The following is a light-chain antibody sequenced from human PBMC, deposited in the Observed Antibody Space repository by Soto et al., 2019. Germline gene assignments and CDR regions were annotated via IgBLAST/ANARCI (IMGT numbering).Light chain of an antibody. CDR2: SDH. CDR3: AAWDDSLNGWV. J-gene: IGLJ3*02. V-gene: IGLV1-44*01. Sequence: QSVLTQPPSASGNPGQSVPISCSGGSSNFGSPPVNWYSQLPGTAPKLLIYSDHQRPSGVPDRFSGSKSGTSASLAISGLQSEDEADYYCAAWDDSLNGWVFGGGTKLTVL. CDR1: SSNFGSPP.